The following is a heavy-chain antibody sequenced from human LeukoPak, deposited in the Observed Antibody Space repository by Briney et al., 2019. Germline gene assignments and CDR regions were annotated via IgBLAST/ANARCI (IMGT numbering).Heavy chain of an antibody. Sequence: SVRLSCKASRYTFTDDAVNWVRQAPGQRLERIGWVSGIDGNTKYARNLQGRVTMTRDTSTSTAFMELRSLTSDDTAIYYCARPGSNRARGWGYFDSWGKGTLVTVSS. J-gene: IGHJ4*02. CDR2: VSGIDGNT. D-gene: IGHD3-10*01. CDR1: RYTFTDDA. V-gene: IGHV1-18*01. CDR3: ARPGSNRARGWGYFDS.